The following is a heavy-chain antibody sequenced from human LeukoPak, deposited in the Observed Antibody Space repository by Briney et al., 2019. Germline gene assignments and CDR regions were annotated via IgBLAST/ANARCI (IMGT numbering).Heavy chain of an antibody. CDR2: IYYSGST. Sequence: SETPSLTCTVSGGSISSYYWSWIRQPPGKGLEWIGYIYYSGSTNYNPSLKSRVTISVDTSKNQFSLKLSSVTAADTAVYYCARQGAYCSGGSCYHQWGQGTLVTVSS. J-gene: IGHJ4*02. CDR3: ARQGAYCSGGSCYHQ. D-gene: IGHD2-15*01. V-gene: IGHV4-59*08. CDR1: GGSISSYY.